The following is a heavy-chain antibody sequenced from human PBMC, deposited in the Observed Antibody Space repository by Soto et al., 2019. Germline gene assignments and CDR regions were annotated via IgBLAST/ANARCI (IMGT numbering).Heavy chain of an antibody. J-gene: IGHJ6*02. Sequence: SETLSLTCTVSGGSISSYYWSWFRQPRGQGLEWIGYMGYNGFTRYNPSLRSRVAISLDTAKNQFSLNLSSVTAADTALYYCARQGFGELHGLVDVWGQGITVTVSS. CDR3: ARQGFGELHGLVDV. CDR2: MGYNGFT. CDR1: GGSISSYY. D-gene: IGHD3-10*01. V-gene: IGHV4-59*08.